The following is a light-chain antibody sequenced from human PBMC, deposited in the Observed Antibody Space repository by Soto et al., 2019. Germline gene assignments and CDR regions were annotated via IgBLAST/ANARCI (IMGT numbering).Light chain of an antibody. CDR3: ETWDSNTRV. J-gene: IGLJ2*01. CDR1: SGHSSYI. Sequence: QPVLTQSSSAYASLGSSVKLTCTLSSGHSSYIIAWHQQQPGKAPRYLMKLERSGSYNKGSGVPDRFSGSSSGADRYLTISNLQFEDEADYYCETWDSNTRVFGGGTKVTVL. CDR2: LERSGSY. V-gene: IGLV4-60*02.